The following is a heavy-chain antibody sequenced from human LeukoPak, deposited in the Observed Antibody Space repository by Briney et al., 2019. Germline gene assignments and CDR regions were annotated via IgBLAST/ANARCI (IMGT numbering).Heavy chain of an antibody. Sequence: GGALRFCCAAADITTSNYGMYGVRPAPDRGLERVSFIRYDGSNKYYADSVKGRFTISRDNSKNTLYLQMNSLRAEDTAVYYCAKTGRVGGSYQAMDYWGQGTLVTVSS. J-gene: IGHJ4*02. CDR2: IRYDGSNK. D-gene: IGHD1-26*01. CDR1: DITTSNYG. V-gene: IGHV3-30*02. CDR3: AKTGRVGGSYQAMDY.